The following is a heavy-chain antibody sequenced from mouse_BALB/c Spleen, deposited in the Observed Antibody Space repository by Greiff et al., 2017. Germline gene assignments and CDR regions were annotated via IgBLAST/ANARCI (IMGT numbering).Heavy chain of an antibody. V-gene: IGHV5-6-5*01. CDR1: GFTFSSYA. Sequence: EVQRVESGGGLVKPGGSLKLSCAASGFTFSSYAMSWVRQTPEKRLEWVASISSGGSTYYPDSVKGRFTISRDNARNILYLQMSSLRSEDTAMYYCARHYRYDGYAMDYWGRGTSVTVS. J-gene: IGHJ4*01. D-gene: IGHD2-14*01. CDR3: ARHYRYDGYAMDY. CDR2: ISSGGST.